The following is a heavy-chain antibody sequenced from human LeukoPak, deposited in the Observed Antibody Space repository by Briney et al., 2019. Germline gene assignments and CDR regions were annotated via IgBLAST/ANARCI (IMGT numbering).Heavy chain of an antibody. CDR1: GDSIRRSSYF. J-gene: IGHJ4*02. V-gene: IGHV4-39*07. D-gene: IGHD3-3*01. CDR3: TRDMESPGAGFDY. CDR2: VYSSGST. Sequence: SETLSLTCTVSGDSIRRSSYFWAWIRQSPGKGLEWIGSVYSSGSTYYNPSLRSQITISVDTSKNQFSLKLTSVAAADTAMYYCTRDMESPGAGFDYWGQGIPVTVSS.